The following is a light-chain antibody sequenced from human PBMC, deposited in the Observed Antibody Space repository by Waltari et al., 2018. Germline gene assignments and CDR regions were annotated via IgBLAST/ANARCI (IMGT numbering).Light chain of an antibody. CDR1: SSDVGGYNY. Sequence: QSALTQPPSASGSPGQSVTISCTGTSSDVGGYNYVSWYQQHPGKAPKLMLYEVSKRPSGVPDRFSGSKSGNTASLTVSGLQAEDEADYHCSSYAGSKEVFGGGTKLTVL. J-gene: IGLJ2*01. CDR2: EVS. V-gene: IGLV2-8*01. CDR3: SSYAGSKEV.